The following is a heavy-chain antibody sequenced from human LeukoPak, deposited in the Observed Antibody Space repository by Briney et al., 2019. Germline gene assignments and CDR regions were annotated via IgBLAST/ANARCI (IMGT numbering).Heavy chain of an antibody. D-gene: IGHD2-21*02. Sequence: SVEVSCKASGGTFSSYAISWVRQAPGQGLEWMGGIIPIFGTANYAQKFQGRVTITADESTSTAYMELSSLRSEDTAVYYCARDSASYCGGDCPPKYFQHWGQGTLVTVSS. CDR3: ARDSASYCGGDCPPKYFQH. CDR1: GGTFSSYA. V-gene: IGHV1-69*13. J-gene: IGHJ1*01. CDR2: IIPIFGTA.